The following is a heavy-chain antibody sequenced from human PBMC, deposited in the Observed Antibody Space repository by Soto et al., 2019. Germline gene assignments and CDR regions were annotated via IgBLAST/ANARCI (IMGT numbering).Heavy chain of an antibody. D-gene: IGHD2-15*01. Sequence: GASVKVSCKASGGTFSSYTISWVRQAPGQGLEWMGRIIPILGIANYAQKFQGRVTITADKSTSTAYMELSSLRSEDTALYYCARHRPQEDGNKKGFDYWGQGTLVTVSS. CDR1: GGTFSSYT. J-gene: IGHJ4*02. CDR3: ARHRPQEDGNKKGFDY. CDR2: IIPILGIA. V-gene: IGHV1-69*02.